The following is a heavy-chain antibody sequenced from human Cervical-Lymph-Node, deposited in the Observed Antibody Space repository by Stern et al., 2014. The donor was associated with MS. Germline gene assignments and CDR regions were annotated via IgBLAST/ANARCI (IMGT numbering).Heavy chain of an antibody. CDR2: INPSGGST. CDR1: GYTFTSYY. CDR3: ARANGIAAAGNWFDP. Sequence: QVQLVQSGAEVKKPGASVKVSCKASGYTFTSYYMHWVRQAPGQGPERMGIINPSGGSTSYAQKFQGRVTMTRDTSTSTVYMELSSLRSEDTAVYYCARANGIAAAGNWFDPWGQGTLVTVSS. D-gene: IGHD6-13*01. J-gene: IGHJ5*02. V-gene: IGHV1-46*01.